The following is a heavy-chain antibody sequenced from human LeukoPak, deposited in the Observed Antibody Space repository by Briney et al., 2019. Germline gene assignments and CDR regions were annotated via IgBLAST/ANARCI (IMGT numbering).Heavy chain of an antibody. CDR1: GFTFSGSA. D-gene: IGHD4-17*01. V-gene: IGHV3-73*01. J-gene: IGHJ6*03. Sequence: TGGSLRLSCAASGFTFSGSAMHWVRQASGKGLEWVGRIRSKANSYATAYAASVKGRFTISRDDSKNTAYLQMNSLKTEDTAVYYCTRLYGDYSEYYYYMDVWGKGTTVTISS. CDR2: IRSKANSYAT. CDR3: TRLYGDYSEYYYYMDV.